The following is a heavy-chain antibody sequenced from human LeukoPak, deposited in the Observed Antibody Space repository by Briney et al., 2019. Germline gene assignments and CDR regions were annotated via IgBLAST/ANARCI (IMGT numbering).Heavy chain of an antibody. Sequence: SETLSLTCTVSGGSISSGYYYWTWIRQPAGKGLEWIGHIYTSGSTNYNPSLKSRVTVSVDTSKNQLSLKLSSVTAADTAVYYCARGEWMYGSGNYFDYWGQGTLVTVSS. D-gene: IGHD3-10*01. J-gene: IGHJ4*02. V-gene: IGHV4-61*09. CDR1: GGSISSGYYY. CDR2: IYTSGST. CDR3: ARGEWMYGSGNYFDY.